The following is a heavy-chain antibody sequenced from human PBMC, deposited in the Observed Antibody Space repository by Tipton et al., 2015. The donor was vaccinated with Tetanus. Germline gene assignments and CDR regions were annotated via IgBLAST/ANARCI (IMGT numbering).Heavy chain of an antibody. CDR3: ARANYDFPNKGPFDF. V-gene: IGHV4-31*03. CDR2: IYYSGTT. Sequence: TLSLTCSVSDGPVSSGGFYWGWVRQVTGKGLEWIGNIYYSGTTYYTPSLRGRLSISVDTSKNQFSLKLTSVTAADSAVYYCARANYDFPNKGPFDFWGQGILVIVSS. CDR1: DGPVSSGGFY. J-gene: IGHJ4*02. D-gene: IGHD3-3*01.